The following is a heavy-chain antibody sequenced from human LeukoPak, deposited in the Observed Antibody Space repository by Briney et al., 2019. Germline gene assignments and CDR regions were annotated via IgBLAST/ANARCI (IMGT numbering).Heavy chain of an antibody. CDR1: GFTLSIYG. CDR2: ISNDETNK. D-gene: IGHD6-19*01. V-gene: IGHV3-30*18. J-gene: IGHJ4*02. Sequence: PGGSLRLSCAASGFTLSIYGMHWVRQAPGKGLERGAVISNDETNKYYADSVKGRFTISRDNSKNTLYLQMNSLRAEDTAVYYCAKDVTSGWYEGYFDYWGQGTQVTVSS. CDR3: AKDVTSGWYEGYFDY.